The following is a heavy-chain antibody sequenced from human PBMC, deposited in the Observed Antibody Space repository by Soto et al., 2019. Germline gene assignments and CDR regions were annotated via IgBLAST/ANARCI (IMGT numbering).Heavy chain of an antibody. V-gene: IGHV3-15*01. J-gene: IGHJ4*02. CDR2: IKTNADGGTK. CDR3: TTDRATVSTGFDY. Sequence: EVQVVESGGDLVKPGGSLRLSCEASGFTFSNAWMSWVRQAPGKGLEWVGRIKTNADGGTKDYAATVKGRFTISRDDLRTTVYLQMSSLRTEDTAVYYCTTDRATVSTGFDYWGQGTLVTVSS. CDR1: GFTFSNAW. D-gene: IGHD4-17*01.